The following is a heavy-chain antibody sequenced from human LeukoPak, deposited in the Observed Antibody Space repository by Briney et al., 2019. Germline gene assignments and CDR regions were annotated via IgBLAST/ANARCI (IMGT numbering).Heavy chain of an antibody. V-gene: IGHV4-59*12. CDR1: GGSISSYY. D-gene: IGHD2-15*01. CDR3: ARTPRRAYCSGGSCYGKFDY. CDR2: IYYSGST. J-gene: IGHJ4*02. Sequence: SETLSLTCTVSGGSISSYYWSWIRQPPGKGLEWIGYIYYSGSTNYNPSLKSRVTISVDTSKNQFSLKLSSVTAADTAVYYCARTPRRAYCSGGSCYGKFDYWGQGTLVTVSS.